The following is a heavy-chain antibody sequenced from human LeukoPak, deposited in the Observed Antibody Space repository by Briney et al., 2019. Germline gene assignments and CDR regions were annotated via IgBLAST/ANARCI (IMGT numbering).Heavy chain of an antibody. J-gene: IGHJ4*02. D-gene: IGHD3-22*01. Sequence: SETLSFTCTVSGGSISSYYWSWIRQPPGKGLEWIGYIYYSGSTNYNPSLKSRVTISVDTSKNQFSLKLSSVTAADTAVYYCASQNYYDSSGYPDYWGQGTLVTVSS. V-gene: IGHV4-59*01. CDR1: GGSISSYY. CDR3: ASQNYYDSSGYPDY. CDR2: IYYSGST.